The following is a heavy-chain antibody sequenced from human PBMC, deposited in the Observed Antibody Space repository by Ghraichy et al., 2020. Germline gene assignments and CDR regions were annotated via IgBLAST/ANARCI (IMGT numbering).Heavy chain of an antibody. CDR3: VRAPDSWTGHCPRGWYGMDV. D-gene: IGHD3/OR15-3a*01. CDR1: GFSFRTYG. CDR2: IWYDRSKT. V-gene: IGHV3-33*01. Sequence: GGSLRLSCAASGFSFRTYGMHWVRQAPGKGLEWVAIIWYDRSKTYYADSVKGRFTISRDDSKNTVYLQMNSLRADDTAVYYCVRAPDSWTGHCPRGWYGMDVWGQGTTVTVSS. J-gene: IGHJ6*02.